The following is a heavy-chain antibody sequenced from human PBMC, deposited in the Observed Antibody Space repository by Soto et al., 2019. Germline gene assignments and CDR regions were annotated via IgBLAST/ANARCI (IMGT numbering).Heavy chain of an antibody. D-gene: IGHD5-12*01. Sequence: ASVKVSCKASGYTFTSYGISWVRQAPGQGLEWMGWISAYNGNINYAQKLQGRVTMTTDTSTSTAYMELRSLRSDDTAVYYCARVPTNPRKNWFDPWGQGTLVTVSS. CDR1: GYTFTSYG. V-gene: IGHV1-18*01. J-gene: IGHJ5*02. CDR2: ISAYNGNI. CDR3: ARVPTNPRKNWFDP.